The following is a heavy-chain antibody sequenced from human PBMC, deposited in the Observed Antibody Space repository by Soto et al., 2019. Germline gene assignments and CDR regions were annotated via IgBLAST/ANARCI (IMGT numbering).Heavy chain of an antibody. CDR1: GYTFTSCG. CDR3: ARGRYGDY. D-gene: IGHD1-1*01. J-gene: IGHJ4*02. V-gene: IGHV1-18*01. Sequence: QVHLVQSGAEVKKPGASVKVSCKASGYTFTSCGITWVRQAPGQGLEWMGWIIAHNGNTDYAQKLQGRVIVTRDTSTSTAYMELRSLRSDDTAVYYCARGRYGDYWGQGALLTVSS. CDR2: IIAHNGNT.